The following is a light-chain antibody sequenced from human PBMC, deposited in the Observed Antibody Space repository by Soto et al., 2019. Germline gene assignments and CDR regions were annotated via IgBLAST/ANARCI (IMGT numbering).Light chain of an antibody. CDR3: QQLNSYPIT. CDR1: QGISSF. Sequence: DIQLTQSPSFVSASVGDRVTITCRASQGISSFLAWYQQKPGEAPNLLIYAASTLQSGVPSRFSGSGSGTEFTLTISSLQPEDFATYYCQQLNSYPITFGQGTRLEIK. CDR2: AAS. V-gene: IGKV1-9*01. J-gene: IGKJ5*01.